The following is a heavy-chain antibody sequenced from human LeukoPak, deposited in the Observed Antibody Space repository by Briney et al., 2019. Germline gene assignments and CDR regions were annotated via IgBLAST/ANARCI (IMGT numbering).Heavy chain of an antibody. CDR3: ARDGVLRFLEWLFVQPHGWFNP. CDR2: INPSGGST. V-gene: IGHV1-46*01. CDR1: GGTFSSYA. J-gene: IGHJ5*02. Sequence: GASVKVSCKASGGTFSSYAISWVRQAPGQGLEWMGIINPSGGSTSYAQKFQGRVTMTRDTSTSTVYMELSSLRSEDTAVYYCARDGVLRFLEWLFVQPHGWFNPWGQGTLVTVSS. D-gene: IGHD3-3*01.